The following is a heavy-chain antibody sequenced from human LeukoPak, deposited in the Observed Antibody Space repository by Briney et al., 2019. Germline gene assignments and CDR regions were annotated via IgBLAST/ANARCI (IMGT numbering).Heavy chain of an antibody. CDR3: ARDGVWNYDY. Sequence: GGSLRLSCAASGFTFTNAWMSWVRQAPGKGLEWVANIKQDGSEKYYVDSVKGRFTISRDNAKNSLYLQMNGLRAEDTAVYYCARDGVWNYDYWGQGTLVTVSP. CDR2: IKQDGSEK. J-gene: IGHJ4*02. D-gene: IGHD3-3*01. V-gene: IGHV3-7*01. CDR1: GFTFTNAW.